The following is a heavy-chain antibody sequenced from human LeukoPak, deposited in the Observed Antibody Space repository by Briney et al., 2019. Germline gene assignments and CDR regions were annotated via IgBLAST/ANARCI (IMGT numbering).Heavy chain of an antibody. D-gene: IGHD2-2*01. CDR1: GFTFSSYW. Sequence: SGGSLRLSCAASGFTFSSYWMSWVRQAPGKGLEWVASIKQDGSEKYYVDSVKGRFTISRDNAKNSLYLQMNSLRAEDTAVYYCARRGYCSSTSCYGSWFDPWGQGTLVTVSS. J-gene: IGHJ5*02. CDR3: ARRGYCSSTSCYGSWFDP. V-gene: IGHV3-7*03. CDR2: IKQDGSEK.